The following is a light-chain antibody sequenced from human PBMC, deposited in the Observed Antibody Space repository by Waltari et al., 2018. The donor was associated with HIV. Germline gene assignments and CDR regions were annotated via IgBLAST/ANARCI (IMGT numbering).Light chain of an antibody. CDR2: GAS. CDR1: QSVSNAY. Sequence: EIVLTQSPGTLSLSPGERATFSCRASQSVSNAYLAWYQQKPGQAPRLLIYGASSRATGIPDRFSGSGSGTDFTLTISRLEPEDFAVYYCQQYGRSPPYTFGQGTKLEI. V-gene: IGKV3-20*01. J-gene: IGKJ2*01. CDR3: QQYGRSPPYT.